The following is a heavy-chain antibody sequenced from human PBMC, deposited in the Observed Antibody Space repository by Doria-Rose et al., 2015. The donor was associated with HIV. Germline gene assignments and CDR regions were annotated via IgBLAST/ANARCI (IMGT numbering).Heavy chain of an antibody. CDR2: IFSDDER. V-gene: IGHV2-26*01. Sequence: QVTLKESGPVQVKPTETLTLTCTVSGVSLSSPGMGVSWIRQPPGKALEWPANIFSDDERSYKTSLKSRLTISRGTSKSQVVLTMTDMDPVDTATYYCARIKSGRWYHKYYFDFWGQGTLVIVS. D-gene: IGHD6-13*01. CDR1: GVSLSSPGMG. J-gene: IGHJ4*02. CDR3: ARIKSGRWYHKYYFDF.